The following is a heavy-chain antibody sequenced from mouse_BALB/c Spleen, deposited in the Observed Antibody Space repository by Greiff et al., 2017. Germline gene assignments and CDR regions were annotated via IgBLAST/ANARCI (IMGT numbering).Heavy chain of an antibody. CDR3: ARGGVYDGTHYYAMDY. CDR1: GDSITSGY. D-gene: IGHD2-3*01. J-gene: IGHJ4*01. Sequence: EVMLVESGPSLVKPSQTLSLTCSVTGDSITSGYWNWIRKFPGNKLEYMGYISYSGSTYYNPSLKSRISITRDTATIQYYLQLNSVTTEDTATYYGARGGVYDGTHYYAMDYWGQGTSVTVSS. V-gene: IGHV3-8*02. CDR2: ISYSGST.